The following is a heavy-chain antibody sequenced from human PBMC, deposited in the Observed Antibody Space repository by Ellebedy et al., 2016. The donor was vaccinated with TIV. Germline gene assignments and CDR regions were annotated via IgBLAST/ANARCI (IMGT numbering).Heavy chain of an antibody. CDR1: GFTFSSYE. J-gene: IGHJ4*02. Sequence: LSLTCAASGFTFSSYEMNWVRQAPGKGLEWVSYISTSGSIIYYADSVKGRFTISRDNAKNSLYLQMNSLRAEDTAVYYCARAPQHYGDYDDYWGQGTLVTVSS. V-gene: IGHV3-48*03. CDR2: ISTSGSII. D-gene: IGHD4-17*01. CDR3: ARAPQHYGDYDDY.